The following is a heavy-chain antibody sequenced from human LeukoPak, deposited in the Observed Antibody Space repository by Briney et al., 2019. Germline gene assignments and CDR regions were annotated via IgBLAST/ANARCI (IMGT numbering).Heavy chain of an antibody. D-gene: IGHD2-2*01. CDR2: ISSSGSTI. J-gene: IGHJ4*02. V-gene: IGHV3-48*03. Sequence: GSLRLSCAASGFTFSSYEMNWVRQAPGKGLEWVSYISSSGSTIYYADSVKGRFTISRDNAKNSLYLQMNSLRAEDTAVYYCARDCSSTSCYPYWGQGTLVTVSS. CDR3: ARDCSSTSCYPY. CDR1: GFTFSSYE.